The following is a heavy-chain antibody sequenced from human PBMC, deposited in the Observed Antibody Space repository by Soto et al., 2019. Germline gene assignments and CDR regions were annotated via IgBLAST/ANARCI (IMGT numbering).Heavy chain of an antibody. Sequence: GESLKISCKGSGYSFTNSWIGWVRQMPGKGLEWMGIIYPGDSDARYMPSFQGQITFSADKSIKTAYLQWRSLKASDTAIYYCARLKDYGDSFDYWGQGTLVTVSS. CDR2: IYPGDSDA. D-gene: IGHD4-17*01. V-gene: IGHV5-51*01. CDR1: GYSFTNSW. J-gene: IGHJ4*01. CDR3: ARLKDYGDSFDY.